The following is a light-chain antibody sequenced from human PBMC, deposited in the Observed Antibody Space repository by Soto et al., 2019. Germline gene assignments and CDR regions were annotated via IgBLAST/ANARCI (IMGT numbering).Light chain of an antibody. CDR2: KAS. CDR3: QQYNSYPPP. Sequence: IKMTQSPSALSASVGDRVTITCRASQSISTWLAWYQQEPGKAPKLLIHKASSLQSGVPSRFSGSGSGTDFTLTISSLHPDDFATYYCQQYNSYPPPFGQGTMVDI. V-gene: IGKV1-5*03. J-gene: IGKJ1*01. CDR1: QSISTW.